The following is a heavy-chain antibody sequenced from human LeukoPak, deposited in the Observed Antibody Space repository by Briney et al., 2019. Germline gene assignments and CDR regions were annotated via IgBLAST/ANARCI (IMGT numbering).Heavy chain of an antibody. D-gene: IGHD7-27*01. J-gene: IGHJ3*02. CDR3: ARVWGSAFDI. CDR1: GFTVRANY. CDR2: IYSGGST. Sequence: PAGGSLRLSCAASGFTVRANYMNWVRQAPGKGLEWVSVIYSGGSTYYADSVKGKFTISRDNSKNTLYLQMNSLRAEDTAVYYCARVWGSAFDIWGQGTMVTVSS. V-gene: IGHV3-66*01.